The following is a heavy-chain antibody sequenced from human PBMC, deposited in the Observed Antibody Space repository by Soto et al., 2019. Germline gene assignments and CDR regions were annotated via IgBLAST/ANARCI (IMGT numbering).Heavy chain of an antibody. CDR2: INAANGHT. CDR3: ASGSIAVAGRNQLDY. J-gene: IGHJ4*02. Sequence: QVQLVQSGPEVKKTGASVKVSCRASGSFFTSYAIHWVRQAPGPRLEWLGWINAANGHTKYSQNFPGRVITSRDTAANTVYMEVSSLKSGDTAVYYCASGSIAVAGRNQLDYWGQGTRVTVFS. V-gene: IGHV1-3*01. CDR1: GSFFTSYA. D-gene: IGHD6-19*01.